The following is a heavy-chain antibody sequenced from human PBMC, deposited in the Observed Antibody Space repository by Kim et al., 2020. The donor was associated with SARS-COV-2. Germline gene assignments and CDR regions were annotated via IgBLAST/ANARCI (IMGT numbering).Heavy chain of an antibody. V-gene: IGHV3-74*01. D-gene: IGHD3-10*01. CDR3: ARELSGARDF. CDR1: GFTFSSNW. CDR2: TNEDGSRT. J-gene: IGHJ4*02. Sequence: GGSLRLSCAASGFTFSSNWMHWVRQAPGKGLEWVSCTNEDGSRTYYADSVRGRFTISRDNAKNTLYLQMNSLRAEDTAVYYCARELSGARDFWGRDHWS.